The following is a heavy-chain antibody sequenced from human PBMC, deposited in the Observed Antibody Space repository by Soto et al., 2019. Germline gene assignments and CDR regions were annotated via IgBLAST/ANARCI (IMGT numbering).Heavy chain of an antibody. CDR2: ISPGDSDT. CDR1: GFRFTSYW. D-gene: IGHD2-2*01. V-gene: IGHV5-51*01. J-gene: IGHJ4*02. CDR3: ARGYCSSTSCSGYFDY. Sequence: GESLKISCKGSGFRFTSYWIAWVRQMPGKGLEWMGIISPGDSDTRYSPSFQGLVTISADKPISAAYLQWSSLKASDTAMYYCARGYCSSTSCSGYFDYWGQGTLVTVSS.